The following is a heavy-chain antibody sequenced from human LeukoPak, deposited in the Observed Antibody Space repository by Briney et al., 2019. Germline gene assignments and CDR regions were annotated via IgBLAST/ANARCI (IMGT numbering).Heavy chain of an antibody. CDR2: IKGDGSHT. J-gene: IGHJ5*01. CDR1: GFTFSSYW. V-gene: IGHV3-74*01. CDR3: VRDWDHFDFDS. D-gene: IGHD3-9*01. Sequence: GGSLRLSCAASGFTFSSYWMHWVRHAPGKGLVWVSRIKGDGSHTIYADSVKGRFTISRDNAKNTLYLQMKSLRVEDTAVYYCVRDWDHFDFDSWGQGTLVTVST.